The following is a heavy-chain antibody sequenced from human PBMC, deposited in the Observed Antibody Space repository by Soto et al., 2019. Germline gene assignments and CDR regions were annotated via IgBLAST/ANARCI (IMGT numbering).Heavy chain of an antibody. Sequence: VGSLRLSCAVSGFTFSSYAMHWVRKAPGKGLEWVAVISYDGSNKYYADSVKGRFTISRDNSKNTLYLQMNSLRAEDTAVYYCARDPGPRWLVRPYYFDYWGQGTLVTVSS. D-gene: IGHD6-19*01. CDR2: ISYDGSNK. V-gene: IGHV3-30-3*01. J-gene: IGHJ4*02. CDR1: GFTFSSYA. CDR3: ARDPGPRWLVRPYYFDY.